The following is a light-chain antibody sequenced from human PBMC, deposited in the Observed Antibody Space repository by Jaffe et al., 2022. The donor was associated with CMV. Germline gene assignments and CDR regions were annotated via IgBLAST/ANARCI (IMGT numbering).Light chain of an antibody. CDR1: SSNIGDNY. CDR2: ETN. J-gene: IGLJ1*01. V-gene: IGLV1-51*02. CDR3: GTWDSSLSAYV. Sequence: QSVLTQPPSVSAAPGQKVTISCSGSSSNIGDNYVSWYQQLPGTAPKLLIYETNKRPSGIPDRLSGSKSGTSATLGITGVQTGDEADYYCGTWDSSLSAYVFGTGTKVTVL.